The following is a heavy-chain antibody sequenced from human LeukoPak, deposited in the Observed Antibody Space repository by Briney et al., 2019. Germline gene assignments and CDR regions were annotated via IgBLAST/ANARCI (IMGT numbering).Heavy chain of an antibody. CDR1: GYTFTSYA. CDR3: ARSWVRYSSSFLYY. V-gene: IGHV7-4-1*02. D-gene: IGHD6-6*01. Sequence: ASVKVSCKASGYTFTSYAMNWVRQAPGQELEWMGWINTNTGNPTYAQGFTGRFVFSLDTSVSTAYLQISSLKAEDTAVYYCARSWVRYSSSFLYYWGQGTLVTVSS. CDR2: INTNTGNP. J-gene: IGHJ4*02.